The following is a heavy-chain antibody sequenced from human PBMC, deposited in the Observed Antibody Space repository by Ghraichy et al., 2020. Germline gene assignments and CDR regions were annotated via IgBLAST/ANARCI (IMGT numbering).Heavy chain of an antibody. D-gene: IGHD3-10*01. CDR2: IWYDGSNK. CDR3: ARADYYGSGTYWDF. V-gene: IGHV3-33*01. J-gene: IGHJ4*02. Sequence: GGSLRLSCAASGFTFSTYGMHWVRQAPGKGLEWVAVIWYDGSNKYYADSVKGRFTISRDDSKNTLFLQMNSLRAEDTAVYYCARADYYGSGTYWDFWGQGTLVTVSS. CDR1: GFTFSTYG.